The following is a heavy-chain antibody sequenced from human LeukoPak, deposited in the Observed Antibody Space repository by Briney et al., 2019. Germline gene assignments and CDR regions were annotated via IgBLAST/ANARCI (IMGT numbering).Heavy chain of an antibody. CDR1: GFTFSAYA. CDR3: ARDGLGGLRYFDWLLGFDY. J-gene: IGHJ4*02. D-gene: IGHD3-9*01. V-gene: IGHV3-30-3*01. Sequence: GGSLRLSCVASGFTFSAYAMTWVRQAPGKGLEWVAVISYDGSNKYYADSVKGRFTISRDNSKNTLYLQMNSLRAEDTAVYYCARDGLGGLRYFDWLLGFDYWGQGTLVTVSS. CDR2: ISYDGSNK.